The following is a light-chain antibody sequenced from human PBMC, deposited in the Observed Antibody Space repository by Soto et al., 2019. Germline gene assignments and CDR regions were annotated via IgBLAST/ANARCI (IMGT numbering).Light chain of an antibody. CDR3: QQYNDWPLT. Sequence: EIVMTQSPVTLSVSPGERATLSCRASQSVRSNLAWYQQKPGQAPSLLIYGAFTRATGIPTRFSGTGSGTEFHLTIRSLQAEDFALYYCQQYNDWPLTFGQGTKVEV. V-gene: IGKV3-15*01. J-gene: IGKJ1*01. CDR2: GAF. CDR1: QSVRSN.